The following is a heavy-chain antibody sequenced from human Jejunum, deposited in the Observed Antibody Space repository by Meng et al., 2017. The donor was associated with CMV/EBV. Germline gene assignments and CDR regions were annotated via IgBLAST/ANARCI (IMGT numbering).Heavy chain of an antibody. CDR3: AKTMFRGLLYFDY. Sequence: TVSGGSCSGSSYYWGWIRQPPGKGLEWIGTLSYSGRTNYNPSLKSRLTISVDTSKNQFSLKLRSVTAADAAVYYCAKTMFRGLLYFDYWGQGTLVTVSS. V-gene: IGHV4-39*01. CDR1: GGSCSGSSYY. D-gene: IGHD3-10*01. CDR2: LSYSGRT. J-gene: IGHJ4*02.